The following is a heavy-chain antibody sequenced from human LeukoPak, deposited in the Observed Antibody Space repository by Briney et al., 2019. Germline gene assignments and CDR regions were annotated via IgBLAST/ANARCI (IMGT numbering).Heavy chain of an antibody. V-gene: IGHV3-30*18. J-gene: IGHJ4*02. CDR1: GFTFSSYG. CDR3: AKALGGYSYGFDADY. D-gene: IGHD5-18*01. Sequence: GTSLRPSCAASGFTFSSYGMHWVRQAPGKGLEWVAVLSYDGTNKFYADSVKDRFTISRDNSKNTLYLQMNSLRAEDTAVYYCAKALGGYSYGFDADYWGQGTLVTVSS. CDR2: LSYDGTNK.